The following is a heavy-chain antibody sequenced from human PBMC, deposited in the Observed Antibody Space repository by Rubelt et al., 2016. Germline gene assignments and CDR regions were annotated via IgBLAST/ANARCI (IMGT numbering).Heavy chain of an antibody. CDR1: GFTFSSYG. Sequence: VQLVESGGGLVQPGRSLRLSCAASGFTFSSYGMHWVRQAPGKGLEWVAVISYDGSNKYYADSVKGRFTSPRDNSKNTLYLQMNSLRAEDTAGYYCARWGRNDAFDIWGQGTMVTVSS. J-gene: IGHJ3*02. V-gene: IGHV3-30*03. CDR3: ARWGRNDAFDI. D-gene: IGHD3-16*01. CDR2: ISYDGSNK.